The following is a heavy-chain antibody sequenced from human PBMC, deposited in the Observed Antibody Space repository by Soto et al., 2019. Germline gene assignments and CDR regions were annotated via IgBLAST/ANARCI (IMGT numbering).Heavy chain of an antibody. CDR3: ARDYYRFNSGYGFSMDV. CDR1: GFTFSSYA. CDR2: ISYDGSNK. V-gene: IGHV3-30-3*01. D-gene: IGHD5-12*01. J-gene: IGHJ6*02. Sequence: QVQLVESGGGVVQPGRSLRLSCAASGFTFSSYAMHWVRQDPGKGLEWVAVISYDGSNKYYADSVKGRLTISRDNSKNTLSLKRNSLIAEDTAVYYCARDYYRFNSGYGFSMDVWGQGTTVTVSS.